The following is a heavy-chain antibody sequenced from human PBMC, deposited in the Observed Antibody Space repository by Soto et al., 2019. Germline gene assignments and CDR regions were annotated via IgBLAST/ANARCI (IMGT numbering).Heavy chain of an antibody. CDR3: ARRAVYLSSGYYYFDY. D-gene: IGHD6-19*01. V-gene: IGHV1-69*01. Sequence: QVQLVQSGAEVKKPGSSVKVSCKASGGTFSSHGIFWVRQAPGQGLEWMGGIIPFFGTANYAQKFQGRVTITADESTNPAYMELSRLRSDDTAVYYCARRAVYLSSGYYYFDYWGQGTLVTVSS. CDR2: IIPFFGTA. CDR1: GGTFSSHG. J-gene: IGHJ4*02.